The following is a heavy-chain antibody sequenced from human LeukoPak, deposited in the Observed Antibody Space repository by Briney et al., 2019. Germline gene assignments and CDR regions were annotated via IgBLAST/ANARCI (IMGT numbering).Heavy chain of an antibody. CDR2: INVGNGNT. Sequence: ASVKVSCKASGYTFTTYAIHRVRQAPGQRLEWMGWINVGNGNTKYSQEFQGRATFTRDTSASIVYMELSSLRSEDMAVYYCARYHAGGTTFDYWGQGTLVTVSP. V-gene: IGHV1-3*03. D-gene: IGHD1-26*01. J-gene: IGHJ4*02. CDR1: GYTFTTYA. CDR3: ARYHAGGTTFDY.